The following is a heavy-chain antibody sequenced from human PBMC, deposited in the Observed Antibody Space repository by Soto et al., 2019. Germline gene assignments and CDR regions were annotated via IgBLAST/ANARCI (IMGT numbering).Heavy chain of an antibody. CDR3: ARGDRGNDDFDY. CDR2: IYHSGST. Sequence: PSETLSLTCAVSGGSISSGGYSWSWMRQPPGKGLEWIGYIYHSGSTYYNPSLKSRVTISVDRSKNQFSLKLSSVTAADTSVYYCARGDRGNDDFDYWGQGTLVTVSS. J-gene: IGHJ4*02. D-gene: IGHD5-12*01. V-gene: IGHV4-30-2*01. CDR1: GGSISSGGYS.